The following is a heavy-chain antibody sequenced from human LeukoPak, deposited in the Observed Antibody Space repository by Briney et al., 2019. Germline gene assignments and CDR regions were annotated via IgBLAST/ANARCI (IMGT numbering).Heavy chain of an antibody. CDR2: ISSSGSTI. D-gene: IGHD3-22*01. V-gene: IGHV3-48*03. Sequence: GGSLRLSCAASGFTFSSYEMNWVRQAPGKGLEWVSYISSSGSTIYYADSVKGRFTISRDNAKNSLYLQMNSLRAEDTAVYYCARDMRRYYYDSSGSGPYWGQGTLVTVSS. CDR1: GFTFSSYE. J-gene: IGHJ4*02. CDR3: ARDMRRYYYDSSGSGPY.